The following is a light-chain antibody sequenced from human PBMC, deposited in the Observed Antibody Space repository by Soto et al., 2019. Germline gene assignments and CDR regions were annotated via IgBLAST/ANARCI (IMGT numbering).Light chain of an antibody. Sequence: QSVLTQPASVSGSPGQSIAISCTGTTSDVGGYNFVSWYQQHPGKAPKLMIYDVTSRPSGVSDRFSGSKSGNTASLTISGLQAEDEGDYYCCSYTRSNTLVLFGGGTKLTVL. V-gene: IGLV2-14*01. J-gene: IGLJ2*01. CDR3: CSYTRSNTLVL. CDR2: DVT. CDR1: TSDVGGYNF.